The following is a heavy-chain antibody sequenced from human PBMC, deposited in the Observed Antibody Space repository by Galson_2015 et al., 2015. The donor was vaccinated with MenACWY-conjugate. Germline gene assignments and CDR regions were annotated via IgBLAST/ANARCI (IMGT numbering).Heavy chain of an antibody. CDR1: GYSFTSYG. Sequence: SVKVSCKASGYSFTSYGISWVRQAPGQGLEWMGWISAYNGNTNHAQKLQGRLTMTTETSTTTAYMELRSLRSDDTAVYYCARDSRVAALDKYGMDVWGQGTTVTVSS. CDR3: ARDSRVAALDKYGMDV. V-gene: IGHV1-18*01. CDR2: ISAYNGNT. D-gene: IGHD6-13*01. J-gene: IGHJ6*02.